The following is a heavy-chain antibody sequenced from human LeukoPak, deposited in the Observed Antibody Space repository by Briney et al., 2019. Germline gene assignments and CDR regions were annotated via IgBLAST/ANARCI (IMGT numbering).Heavy chain of an antibody. CDR2: ITPSGGST. Sequence: GASVKVSFRASGYTFTRYYIHWVRQAPGQGLEWMGIITPSGGSTSYAQKFQGRVTMTRDTSTNTVYMELSSLRSEDTAVYYCARETALAVAGNFCYAFDIWGQGTMVTVSS. J-gene: IGHJ3*02. CDR3: ARETALAVAGNFCYAFDI. CDR1: GYTFTRYY. D-gene: IGHD6-19*01. V-gene: IGHV1-46*01.